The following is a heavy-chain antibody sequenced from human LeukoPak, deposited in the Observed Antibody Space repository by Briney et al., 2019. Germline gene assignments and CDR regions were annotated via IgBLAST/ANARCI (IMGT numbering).Heavy chain of an antibody. Sequence: GGSLRLSCAASGFTFSNAWMSWVRQAPGKGLEWVGRIKSKTDGGTTDYAAPVKGRFTISRDDSKNTLYLEMNSLKTEDTAVYYCATHDYGIVGGSKDYWGQGTLVTVSS. J-gene: IGHJ4*02. D-gene: IGHD1-26*01. CDR3: ATHDYGIVGGSKDY. CDR2: IKSKTDGGTT. CDR1: GFTFSNAW. V-gene: IGHV3-15*01.